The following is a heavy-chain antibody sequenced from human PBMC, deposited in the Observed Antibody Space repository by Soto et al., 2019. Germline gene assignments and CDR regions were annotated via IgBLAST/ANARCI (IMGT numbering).Heavy chain of an antibody. CDR1: GFTSSSYS. Sequence: GSLRLSGVASGFTSSSYSMNWVRQAPGKGLEWVSYTSSGSGTIYYADSVKGRFTISRDNAKNSLFLQMNSLRDEDTAVYYCARARGSGTLYDVDVWGQGTTVTVSS. J-gene: IGHJ6*02. D-gene: IGHD3-10*01. CDR2: TSSGSGTI. CDR3: ARARGSGTLYDVDV. V-gene: IGHV3-48*02.